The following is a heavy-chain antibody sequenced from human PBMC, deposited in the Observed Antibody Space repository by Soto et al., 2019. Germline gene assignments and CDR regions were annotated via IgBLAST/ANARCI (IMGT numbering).Heavy chain of an antibody. D-gene: IGHD2-15*01. CDR1: GGSISNFY. V-gene: IGHV4-59*08. J-gene: IGHJ5*02. CDR2: IYYSGST. CDR3: AQYRVVVAATSGLFDP. Sequence: SETLSLTCTVSGGSISNFYWSWIRQPPGKGLEWIGYIYYSGSTNYNPSLKSRVTISVDTSKNQFSLKLSSVTAADTAVYYCAQYRVVVAATSGLFDPWGQGTLVTVSS.